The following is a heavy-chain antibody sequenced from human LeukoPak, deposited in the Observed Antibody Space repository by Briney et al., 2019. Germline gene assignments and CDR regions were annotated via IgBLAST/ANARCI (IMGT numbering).Heavy chain of an antibody. CDR2: INHSGST. CDR3: ARSIGYCSSTSCQTRHRYGFRSYYYGMDV. Sequence: PSETLSLTCAVYGGSFSGYYWSWIRQPPGKGLEWIGEINHSGSTNYNPSLKSRVTISVDTSKNQFSLKLSSVTAADTAVYYCARSIGYCSSTSCQTRHRYGFRSYYYGMDVWGQGTTVTVSS. D-gene: IGHD2-2*01. J-gene: IGHJ6*02. CDR1: GGSFSGYY. V-gene: IGHV4-34*01.